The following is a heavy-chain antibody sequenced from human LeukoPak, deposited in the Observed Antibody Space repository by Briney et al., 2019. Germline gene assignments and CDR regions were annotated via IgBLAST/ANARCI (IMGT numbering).Heavy chain of an antibody. Sequence: SETLSLTCTVSGYSISSGYYWGWIRQPPGKGLEWIGSIYHSGSTYYNPSLKSRVTISVDTSKNQFSLKLSSVTAADTAVYYCARVGYSSSSGVYYYYYMDVWGKGTTVTVSS. V-gene: IGHV4-38-2*02. CDR3: ARVGYSSSSGVYYYYYMDV. CDR1: GYSISSGYY. J-gene: IGHJ6*03. D-gene: IGHD6-6*01. CDR2: IYHSGST.